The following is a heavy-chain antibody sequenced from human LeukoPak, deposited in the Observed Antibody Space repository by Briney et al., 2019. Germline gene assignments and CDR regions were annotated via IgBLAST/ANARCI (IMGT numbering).Heavy chain of an antibody. Sequence: GGSLRLSCAASGFTFSSYAMSWVRQAPGKGLEWVSGIGASGANTYYADSVKGRFTISRDNSKNTLYLQMNSLRAEDTAVYYCAKVGCSGGSCYPLPEYFQHWGQGTLVTVSS. CDR2: IGASGANT. CDR3: AKVGCSGGSCYPLPEYFQH. J-gene: IGHJ1*01. D-gene: IGHD2-15*01. CDR1: GFTFSSYA. V-gene: IGHV3-23*01.